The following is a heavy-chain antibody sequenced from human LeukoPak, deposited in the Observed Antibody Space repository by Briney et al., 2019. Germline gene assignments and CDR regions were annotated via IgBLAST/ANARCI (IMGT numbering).Heavy chain of an antibody. J-gene: IGHJ4*02. V-gene: IGHV3-30*03. CDR1: GFTFTNYW. D-gene: IGHD3-10*01. Sequence: GGSLRLSCAASGFTFTNYWMNWVRQAPGKGLEWVAVISYDGSNKYYADSVKGRFTISRDNSKNTLYLQMNSLRAEDTAVYYCARENWFSSYLDYWGQGTLVTVSS. CDR2: ISYDGSNK. CDR3: ARENWFSSYLDY.